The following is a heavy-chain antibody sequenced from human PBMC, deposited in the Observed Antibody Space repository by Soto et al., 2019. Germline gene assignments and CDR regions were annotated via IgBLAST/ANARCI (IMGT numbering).Heavy chain of an antibody. CDR2: ISSSSSYI. D-gene: IGHD4-4*01. V-gene: IGHV3-21*01. CDR1: GFTFSSYS. Sequence: PGGSLRLSCAASGFTFSSYSMNWVRQAPGKGLEWVSSISSSSSYIYYADSVKGRFTISRDNAKNSLYLQRNSLRAEDTAVYYCARDLTTVTTPFDHWGQGTLVTVSS. CDR3: ARDLTTVTTPFDH. J-gene: IGHJ4*02.